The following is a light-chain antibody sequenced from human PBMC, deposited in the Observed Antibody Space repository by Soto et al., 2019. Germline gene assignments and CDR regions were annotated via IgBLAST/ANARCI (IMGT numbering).Light chain of an antibody. CDR2: GAS. V-gene: IGKV3D-15*01. CDR3: QQYNNWPLT. CDR1: QSVSRN. J-gene: IGKJ5*01. Sequence: VLTQSQGTLSVSPGERATLSCRASQSVSRNLAWYQQKPGQAPRLLISGASTRATGVPARFSGSVSGTEGTITITSLKPEDCAVYCCQQYNNWPLTFGPGTRLEIK.